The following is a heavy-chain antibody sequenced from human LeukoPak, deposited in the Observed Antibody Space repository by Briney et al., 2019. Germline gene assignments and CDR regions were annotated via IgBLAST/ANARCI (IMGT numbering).Heavy chain of an antibody. CDR1: GYTFTKYH. D-gene: IGHD3-3*01. J-gene: IGHJ4*02. CDR3: ARLQTYDFWSGLPYFDY. CDR2: MNPNNGDT. V-gene: IGHV1-18*04. Sequence: GASVKVSCKVSGYTFTKYHIYWVRQAPGQGLDVMGWMNPNNGDTNYAQKLQGRVTMTTDTSTSTAYMELRSLRSDDTAVYYCARLQTYDFWSGLPYFDYWGQGTLVTVSS.